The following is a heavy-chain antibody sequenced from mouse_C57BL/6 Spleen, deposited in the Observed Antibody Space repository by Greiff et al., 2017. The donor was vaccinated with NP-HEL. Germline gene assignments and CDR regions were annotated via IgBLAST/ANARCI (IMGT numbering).Heavy chain of an antibody. CDR1: GYAFTNYL. D-gene: IGHD2-1*01. V-gene: IGHV1-54*01. CDR3: ARESLLSGAMDY. CDR2: INPGSGGT. Sequence: QVQLKQSGAELVRPGTSVKVSCKASGYAFTNYLIEWVKQRPGQGLEWIGVINPGSGGTNYNEKFKGKATLTADKSSSTAYMQLSSLTSEDSAVYFCARESLLSGAMDYWGQGTSVTVSS. J-gene: IGHJ4*01.